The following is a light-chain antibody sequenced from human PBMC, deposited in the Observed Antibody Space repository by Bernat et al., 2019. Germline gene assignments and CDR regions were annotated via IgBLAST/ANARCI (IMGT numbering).Light chain of an antibody. CDR2: EYN. Sequence: NFMLTQPHSVSGSPGKTVAISCTRSSGSIASNYVRWYQQRPGSAPTTVIYEYNKRSSGVPDRFSGSIDSPSNSASLTISGLKTEDEAEYYCHSYDSSNQVFGGGTKLTVL. CDR3: HSYDSSNQV. V-gene: IGLV6-57*04. J-gene: IGLJ3*02. CDR1: SGSIASNY.